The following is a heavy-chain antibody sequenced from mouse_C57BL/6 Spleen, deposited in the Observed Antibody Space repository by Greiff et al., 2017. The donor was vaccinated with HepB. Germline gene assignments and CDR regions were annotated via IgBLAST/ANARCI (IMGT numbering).Heavy chain of an antibody. CDR3: ARFITTVVAPGFSY. D-gene: IGHD1-1*01. Sequence: VQLQQSGPGLVKPSQSLSLTCSVTGYSITSGYYWNWIRQFPGNKLEWMGYISYDGSNNYNPSLKNRISITRDTSKNQFFLKLNSVTTEDTATYYWARFITTVVAPGFSYWGQGTLVTVSA. CDR2: ISYDGSN. CDR1: GYSITSGYY. J-gene: IGHJ3*01. V-gene: IGHV3-6*01.